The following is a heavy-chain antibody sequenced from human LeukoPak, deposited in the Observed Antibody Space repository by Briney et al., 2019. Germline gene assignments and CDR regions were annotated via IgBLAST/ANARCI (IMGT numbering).Heavy chain of an antibody. J-gene: IGHJ6*02. D-gene: IGHD3-22*01. CDR1: GFTFSDYY. CDR2: ISSSGSTI. V-gene: IGHV3-11*01. Sequence: GGSLRLSCAASGFTFSDYYMSWIRQAPGKGLEWVSYISSSGSTIYYADSVKGRFTISRDNAKNSLYLQMNSLRAEDTAVYYCASERGYYESRGYYYFYGMDVWGQGTTVTVSS. CDR3: ASERGYYESRGYYYFYGMDV.